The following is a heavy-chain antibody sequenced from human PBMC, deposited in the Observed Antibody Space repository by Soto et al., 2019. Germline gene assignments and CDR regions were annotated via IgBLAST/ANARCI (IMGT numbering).Heavy chain of an antibody. D-gene: IGHD1-7*01. V-gene: IGHV6-1*01. Sequence: QTLSLTCVISGDSVSSNSAAWNWIRQSPSRGLEWLGRTYYRSRWYNDYAVSVRSRITVNADTSKNQFSLHLNSVTPEDTAVNYCAGTSSLQWYYMDVWDKGSTVTVS. CDR1: GDSVSSNSAA. CDR3: AGTSSLQWYYMDV. J-gene: IGHJ6*03. CDR2: TYYRSRWYN.